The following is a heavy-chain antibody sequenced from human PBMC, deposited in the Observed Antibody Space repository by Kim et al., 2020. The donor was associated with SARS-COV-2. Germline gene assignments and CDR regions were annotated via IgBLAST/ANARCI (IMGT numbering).Heavy chain of an antibody. CDR3: ARDQRITIFGVVYYYGMDV. J-gene: IGHJ6*02. V-gene: IGHV4-59*13. CDR2: IYYSGST. Sequence: SETLSLTCTVSGGSISSYYWSWIRQPPGKGLEWIGYIYYSGSTNYNPSLKSRVTISVDTSKNQFSLKLSSVTAADTAVYYCARDQRITIFGVVYYYGMDVWGQGTTVTVSS. CDR1: GGSISSYY. D-gene: IGHD3-3*01.